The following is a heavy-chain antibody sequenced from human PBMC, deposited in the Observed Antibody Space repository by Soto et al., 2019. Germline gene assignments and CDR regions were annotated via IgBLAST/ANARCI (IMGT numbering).Heavy chain of an antibody. V-gene: IGHV2-5*01. CDR1: GFSLSTSGVG. D-gene: IGHD6-13*01. Sequence: QITLKESGPTLVKPTQALTLTCTFSGFSLSTSGVGVGWIRQPPGKALEWLALIYWHDDKRYSPSLKRRLTITKDPSKIGVVLTTTNMDPVDTATSYCAHSHLAVAGGNWFARGGQLTLVVVSS. CDR2: IYWHDDK. J-gene: IGHJ5*02. CDR3: AHSHLAVAGGNWFAR.